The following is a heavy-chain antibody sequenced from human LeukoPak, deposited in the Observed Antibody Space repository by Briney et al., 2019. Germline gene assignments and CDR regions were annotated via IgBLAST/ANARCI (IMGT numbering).Heavy chain of an antibody. D-gene: IGHD2-2*01. Sequence: ASVKVSCTASGYTFTSYDINWVRQATGQGLEWMGWMNPNSGNTGYAQKFQGRVTMTRNTSISTAYMELSSLRSEDTAVYYCARGTDTKPFWYFDLWGRGTLVTVSS. J-gene: IGHJ2*01. CDR2: MNPNSGNT. V-gene: IGHV1-8*01. CDR3: ARGTDTKPFWYFDL. CDR1: GYTFTSYD.